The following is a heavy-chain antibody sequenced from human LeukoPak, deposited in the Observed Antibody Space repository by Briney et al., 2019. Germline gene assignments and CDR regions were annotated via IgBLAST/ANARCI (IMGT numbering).Heavy chain of an antibody. CDR2: IYYSGST. Sequence: PSETLSLTCTVSGGSISSYYWSWIRQPPGKGLEWIGYIYYSGSTNYNPSLKSRVTISVDTSKNQFPLKLSSVTAADTAVYYCARDRLIAAADNYYYYYGMDVWGQGTTVTVSS. J-gene: IGHJ6*02. V-gene: IGHV4-59*01. CDR1: GGSISSYY. CDR3: ARDRLIAAADNYYYYYGMDV. D-gene: IGHD6-13*01.